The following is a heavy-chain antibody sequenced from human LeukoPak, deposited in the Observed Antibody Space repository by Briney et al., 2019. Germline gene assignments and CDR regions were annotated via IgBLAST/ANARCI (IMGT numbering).Heavy chain of an antibody. D-gene: IGHD2-21*01. V-gene: IGHV1-2*02. CDR3: ARADRLHGGPYLIGP. CDR2: INPNSGGT. Sequence: ASVEVSCKTSGYTFTDYYLHWVRQAPGQGLEWMGWINPNSGGTSSAQKFQGRVTMTRDTSITTVYMEVSWLTSDDTAIYYCARADRLHGGPYLIGPWGQGTLVTVSS. CDR1: GYTFTDYY. J-gene: IGHJ5*02.